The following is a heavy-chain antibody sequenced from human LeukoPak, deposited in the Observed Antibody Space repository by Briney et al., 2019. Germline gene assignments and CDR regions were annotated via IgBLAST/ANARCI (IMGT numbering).Heavy chain of an antibody. J-gene: IGHJ4*02. Sequence: PGGSLRLSCATSGFTFSGSAIHWVRQASGKGLEWVGRIRSKANSYATTDVASVRGRFSISRDDSKNTAYLQMNSLKTEDTAVYYCAKDKDFWSGYYFDYWGQGTLVTVSS. CDR2: IRSKANSYAT. CDR3: AKDKDFWSGYYFDY. D-gene: IGHD3-3*01. V-gene: IGHV3-73*01. CDR1: GFTFSGSA.